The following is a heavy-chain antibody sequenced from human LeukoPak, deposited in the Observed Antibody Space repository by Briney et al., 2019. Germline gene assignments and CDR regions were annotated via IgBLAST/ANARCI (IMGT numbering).Heavy chain of an antibody. Sequence: PSETLSLTCTVSGGSISSYYWSWIRQPPGKGLEWIGYIYYSGSTNYNPSLKSRVTISVDTSKNQFSLKLSSVTAADTAVYYCARGRIVSMTTVAHFDYWGQGTLITVSS. J-gene: IGHJ4*02. CDR2: IYYSGST. CDR1: GGSISSYY. CDR3: ARGRIVSMTTVAHFDY. D-gene: IGHD4-23*01. V-gene: IGHV4-59*01.